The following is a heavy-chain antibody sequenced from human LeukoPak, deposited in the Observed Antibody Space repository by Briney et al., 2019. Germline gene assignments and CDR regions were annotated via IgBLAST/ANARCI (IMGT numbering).Heavy chain of an antibody. V-gene: IGHV4-39*07. Sequence: GSLRLSCAASGFTFSSYAMHWVRQPPGKGLEWIGSIYYSGSTFYNPSLKSRVTISVDTSKNQFSLKLSSVTAADTAVYYCPMFSGSYYDSSGYPNWGQGTLVTVSS. J-gene: IGHJ4*02. D-gene: IGHD3-22*01. CDR3: PMFSGSYYDSSGYPN. CDR1: GFTFSSYA. CDR2: IYYSGST.